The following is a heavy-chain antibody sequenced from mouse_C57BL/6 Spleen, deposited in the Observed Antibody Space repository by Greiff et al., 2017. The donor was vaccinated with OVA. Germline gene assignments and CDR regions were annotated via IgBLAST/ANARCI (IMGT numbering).Heavy chain of an antibody. D-gene: IGHD1-1*01. CDR2: INPYNGGT. CDR1: GYTFTDYY. CDR3: ARNYYGNAMDY. Sequence: EVQLVESGPVLVKPGASVKMSCKASGYTFTDYYMNWVKQSHGKSLEWIGVINPYNGGTSYNQKFKGKATLTVDKSSSTAYMELNSLTSEDSAVYYCARNYYGNAMDYWGQGTSVTVSS. V-gene: IGHV1-19*01. J-gene: IGHJ4*01.